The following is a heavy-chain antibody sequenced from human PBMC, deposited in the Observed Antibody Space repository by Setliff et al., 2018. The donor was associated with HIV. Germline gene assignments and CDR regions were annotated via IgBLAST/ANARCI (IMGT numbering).Heavy chain of an antibody. CDR3: VRQADCGGDCVLGY. J-gene: IGHJ4*02. CDR2: VSQSGST. V-gene: IGHV4-39*01. D-gene: IGHD2-21*02. CDR1: GVSINRTDHY. Sequence: SETLSLTCSVSGVSINRTDHYWGWIRQSPGKSLEWIGSVSQSGSTYYNPSLKSRVTMSIDTSKSQFSLKLSSVTAADTAVYYCVRQADCGGDCVLGYWGQGTLVTVSS.